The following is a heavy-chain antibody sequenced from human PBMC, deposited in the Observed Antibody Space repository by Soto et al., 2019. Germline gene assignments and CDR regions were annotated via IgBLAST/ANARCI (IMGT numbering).Heavy chain of an antibody. D-gene: IGHD2-15*01. V-gene: IGHV3-23*01. CDR1: GFTFSSYA. CDR2: ISGSGGST. Sequence: EVQLLESGGGLVQPGGSLRLSCAASGFTFSSYAMSWVRQAPGKGLEWVSAISGSGGSTYYTDSVKGRFTISRDNSKNTLYLQMNSLRAEDTAVYYCAKDRVPNGWFWWYWGQGTLVTVSS. CDR3: AKDRVPNGWFWWY. J-gene: IGHJ4*02.